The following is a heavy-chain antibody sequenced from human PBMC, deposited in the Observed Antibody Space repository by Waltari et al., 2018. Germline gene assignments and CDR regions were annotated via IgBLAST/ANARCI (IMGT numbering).Heavy chain of an antibody. CDR3: ARGSNSWYYWFDP. CDR1: GGSIRIYY. V-gene: IGHV4-4*07. Sequence: QVQLQESGPGLVKPSETLSLTCTVAGGSIRIYYWRWIRQPAGKGLEWIGRIYTSGSTNYNPSLKSRVTMSVDTSKNQFSLKLSSVTAADTAVYYCARGSNSWYYWFDPWGQGTLVTVSS. CDR2: IYTSGST. J-gene: IGHJ5*02. D-gene: IGHD6-13*01.